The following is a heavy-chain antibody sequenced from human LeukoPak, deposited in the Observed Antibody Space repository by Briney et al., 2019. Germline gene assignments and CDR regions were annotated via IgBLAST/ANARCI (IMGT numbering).Heavy chain of an antibody. V-gene: IGHV3-30-3*01. Sequence: GGSLRLSCAASGFTFSSYAMHWVRQAPGKGLEWVAVISYDGSNKYYADSVKGRFTISRDNSKNTLYLQMNSLRAEDTAVYYCASGYCSSTSCSRARKGLDAFDIWGQGTMVTVSS. CDR2: ISYDGSNK. J-gene: IGHJ3*02. CDR3: ASGYCSSTSCSRARKGLDAFDI. CDR1: GFTFSSYA. D-gene: IGHD2-2*03.